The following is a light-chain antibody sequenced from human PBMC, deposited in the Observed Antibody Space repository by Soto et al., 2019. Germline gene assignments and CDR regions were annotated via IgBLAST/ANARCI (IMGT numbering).Light chain of an antibody. J-gene: IGKJ2*01. CDR1: QSISSY. V-gene: IGKV1-39*01. CDR3: QQSDSTPPT. CDR2: AAS. Sequence: DIQMTQSPSSLSASVGDRVTITCRASQSISSYLNWYQLKPGKAPNLLIYAASSLQGGVPSRFSGCASGTDFTLTIISLQPEDVATYYCQQSDSTPPTFGQGTNLEIK.